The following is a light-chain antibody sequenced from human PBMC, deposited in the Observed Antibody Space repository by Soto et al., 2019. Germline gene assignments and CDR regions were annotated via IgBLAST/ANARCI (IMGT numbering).Light chain of an antibody. CDR1: QYVGSR. V-gene: IGKV3-11*01. CDR3: HQRQSWPRT. Sequence: EIVLTQSPATLSSSPGETATLSCRASQYVGSRLAWYQHKPGQAPRLLIYYMSKRATGIPARFSGSGSGTDFTLTISSLAPDDLAIYYCHQRQSWPRTFGQVTKVEIK. J-gene: IGKJ1*01. CDR2: YMS.